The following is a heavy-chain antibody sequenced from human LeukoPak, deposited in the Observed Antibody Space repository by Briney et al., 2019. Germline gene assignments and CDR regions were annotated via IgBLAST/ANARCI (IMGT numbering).Heavy chain of an antibody. CDR3: ARGGPPYDFWSGYSFGP. CDR1: GGSISSYY. V-gene: IGHV4-59*01. CDR2: IYYSGST. D-gene: IGHD3-3*01. J-gene: IGHJ5*02. Sequence: SETLSLTCTVSGGSISSYYWSWIRQPPGKGLEWIGYIYYSGSTNYNPSLKSRVTISVDTSKNQFSLKLSSVTAADTAVYYCARGGPPYDFWSGYSFGPWGQGTLVTVSS.